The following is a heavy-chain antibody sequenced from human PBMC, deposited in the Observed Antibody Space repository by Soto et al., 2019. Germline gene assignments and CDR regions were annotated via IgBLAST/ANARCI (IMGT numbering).Heavy chain of an antibody. CDR3: ASGGGNSPPLTQDAFDI. J-gene: IGHJ3*02. V-gene: IGHV5-10-1*01. CDR1: GYSFTSYW. CDR2: VDPSDSYT. D-gene: IGHD2-21*02. Sequence: GESLKISCKGSGYSFTSYWISWVRQMPGKGLEWMGRVDPSDSYTNYSPSFQGHVTISADKSISTAYLQWSSLKASDTAMYYCASGGGNSPPLTQDAFDIWGQGTMVTVSS.